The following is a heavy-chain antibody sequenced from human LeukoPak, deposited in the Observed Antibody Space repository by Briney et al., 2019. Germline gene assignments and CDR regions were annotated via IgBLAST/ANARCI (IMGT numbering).Heavy chain of an antibody. D-gene: IGHD4-17*01. Sequence: GESLKISCKGSGYSFTTYWIGWVRQMPGKGLEWMGIIYAGVSGTIYSPSFQGQVTISADKSISTAYLQWSSLKASDTAMYYCARRNGDYELDYWGQGTLVTVSS. CDR1: GYSFTTYW. V-gene: IGHV5-51*01. J-gene: IGHJ4*02. CDR3: ARRNGDYELDY. CDR2: IYAGVSGT.